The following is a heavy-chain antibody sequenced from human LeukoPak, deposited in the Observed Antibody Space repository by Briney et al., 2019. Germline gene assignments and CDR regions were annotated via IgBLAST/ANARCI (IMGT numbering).Heavy chain of an antibody. Sequence: GGSLRLSCAVSGITFNDRWMTWVRQAPGKGLEWVANIKYEGCEKYYVESVKGRFTISRHNAKNSLFLQMNSLRVEDSAVYYCARDVNGGYFDYWGQGTLVTVSS. CDR1: GITFNDRW. CDR3: ARDVNGGYFDY. J-gene: IGHJ4*02. CDR2: IKYEGCEK. D-gene: IGHD4-23*01. V-gene: IGHV3-7*01.